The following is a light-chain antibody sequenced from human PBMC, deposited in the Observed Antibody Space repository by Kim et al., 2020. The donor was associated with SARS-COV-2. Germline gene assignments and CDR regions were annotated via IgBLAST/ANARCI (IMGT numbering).Light chain of an antibody. V-gene: IGKV1-39*01. J-gene: IGKJ1*01. CDR2: ATS. CDR3: QQTYDTPWT. Sequence: DIQVTQSPSSLSASVGDRVTITCRASQTIITFLNWYQQRPGKAPNLLIYATSSVQSGVPLRFSGSGSATDFTLTISSLQPEDFATYYCQQTYDTPWTFGQGTKVDIK. CDR1: QTIITF.